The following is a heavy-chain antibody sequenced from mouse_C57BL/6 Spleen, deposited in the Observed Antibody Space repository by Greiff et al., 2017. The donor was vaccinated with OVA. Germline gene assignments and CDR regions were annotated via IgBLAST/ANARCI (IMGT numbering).Heavy chain of an antibody. J-gene: IGHJ1*03. CDR3: VSALWYFDV. CDR1: GFTFNTYA. Sequence: EVKLVESGGGLVQPKGSLKLSCAASGFTFNTYAMHWVRQAPGKGLEWVARIRSKSSNYATYYADSVKDRFTISRDDSQSMLYLQMNDLKAEDTARYDCVSALWYFDVWGTGTTVTVSS. CDR2: IRSKSSNYAT. V-gene: IGHV10-3*01.